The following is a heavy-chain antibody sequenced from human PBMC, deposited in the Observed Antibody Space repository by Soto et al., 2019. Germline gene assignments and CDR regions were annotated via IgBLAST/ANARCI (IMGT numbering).Heavy chain of an antibody. J-gene: IGHJ3*02. CDR3: ASLNWNFKQRLDAFDI. CDR1: GFTFSSYS. V-gene: IGHV3-48*01. CDR2: ISSSSSTI. D-gene: IGHD1-7*01. Sequence: ESGGGLVQPGGSLRLSCAASGFTFSSYSMNWVRQAPGKGLEWVSYISSSSSTIYYADSVKGRFTISRDNAKNSLYLQMNSLRAEDTAVYYCASLNWNFKQRLDAFDIWGQGTMVTVSS.